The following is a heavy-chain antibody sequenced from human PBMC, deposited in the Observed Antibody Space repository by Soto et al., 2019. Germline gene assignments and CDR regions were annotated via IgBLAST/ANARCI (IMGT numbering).Heavy chain of an antibody. J-gene: IGHJ6*02. Sequence: PGGLLRLSWGASGVTFMSHGMHWVRQAPGKGLEWVAVISYDGSNKYYADSVKGRFTISRDNSKNTLYLQMNSLRAEDTAVYYCAKGEVELRNYYYYGMDVWGQGTTVPVSS. CDR3: AKGEVELRNYYYYGMDV. D-gene: IGHD1-7*01. V-gene: IGHV3-30*18. CDR2: ISYDGSNK. CDR1: GVTFMSHG.